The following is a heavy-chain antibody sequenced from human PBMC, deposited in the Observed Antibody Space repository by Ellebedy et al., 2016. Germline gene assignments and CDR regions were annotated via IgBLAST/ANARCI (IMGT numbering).Heavy chain of an antibody. CDR1: GGSLSSGDYY. CDR3: ARGPMTGRVYYYHYAMDV. CDR2: IYYSGNT. J-gene: IGHJ6*02. D-gene: IGHD2-15*01. Sequence: SETLSLTXTVSGGSLSSGDYYWSWIRQSPVKGLEWMGHIYYSGNTNYNPSLKSRISILLGTSWTVFSLKLSSVTAADTAVYYWARGPMTGRVYYYHYAMDVWGQGTTVTVSS. V-gene: IGHV4-30-4*01.